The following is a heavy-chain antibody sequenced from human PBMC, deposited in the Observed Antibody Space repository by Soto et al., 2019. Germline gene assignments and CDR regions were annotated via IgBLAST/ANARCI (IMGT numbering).Heavy chain of an antibody. J-gene: IGHJ3*02. CDR3: ARGKWELLAAFDI. CDR1: GYTFTGYY. CDR2: INPNSGGT. D-gene: IGHD1-26*01. Sequence: ASVKVSCKASGYTFTGYYMHWVRQAPGQGLEWMGWINPNSGGTNYAQKFQGWVTMTRATSISTAYMELSRLRSDDTAVYYCARGKWELLAAFDIWGQGTMVTVSS. V-gene: IGHV1-2*04.